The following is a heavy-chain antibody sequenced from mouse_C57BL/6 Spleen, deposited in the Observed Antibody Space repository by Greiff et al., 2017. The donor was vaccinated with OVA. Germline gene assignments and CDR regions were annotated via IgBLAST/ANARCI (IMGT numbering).Heavy chain of an antibody. J-gene: IGHJ2*01. V-gene: IGHV1-82*01. CDR1: GYAFSSSW. CDR2: IGDT. D-gene: IGHD1-1*01. CDR3: SRDLDY. Sequence: QVQLKQSGPELVKPGASVKISCKASGYAFSSSWMNWVKQRPGKGLEWIGRIGDTNYNGKFKGKATLTADKSSSTAYMQLSSLTSEDSAVYFCSRDLDYWGQGTTLTVSS.